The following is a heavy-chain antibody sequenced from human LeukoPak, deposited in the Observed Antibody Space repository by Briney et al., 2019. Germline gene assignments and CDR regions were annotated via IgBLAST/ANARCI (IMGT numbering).Heavy chain of an antibody. CDR3: ARDPRGPTGYDSSGRDTFDS. V-gene: IGHV3-48*03. Sequence: PGGSLRLSCAASGFTFSSYEMNWVRQAPGKGLEWVSYISSSGSTIYYADSVKGRFTISRDNAKNSLYLQMNGLRAEDTAVYYCARDPRGPTGYDSSGRDTFDSWGQGTLVTVSS. CDR1: GFTFSSYE. CDR2: ISSSGSTI. J-gene: IGHJ4*02. D-gene: IGHD3-22*01.